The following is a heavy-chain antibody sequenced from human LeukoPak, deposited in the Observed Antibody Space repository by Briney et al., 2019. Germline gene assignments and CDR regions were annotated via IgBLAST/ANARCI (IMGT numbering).Heavy chain of an antibody. CDR1: GLVFESYT. CDR3: AKGLFSAFDKYLDS. J-gene: IGHJ4*02. D-gene: IGHD5-12*01. Sequence: GGSLRLSCAASGLVFESYTMTWVRQAPGKGLEWVSLISATSSDINYAESVRGRFTITRDNAKNSLFLQMDSLRVEDTAIYYCAKGLFSAFDKYLDSWGQGTLVTVSS. CDR2: ISATSSDI. V-gene: IGHV3-21*04.